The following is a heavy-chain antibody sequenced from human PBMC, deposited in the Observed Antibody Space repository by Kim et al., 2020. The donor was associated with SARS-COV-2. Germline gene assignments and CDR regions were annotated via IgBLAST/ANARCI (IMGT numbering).Heavy chain of an antibody. Sequence: GESLKISCKGSGYSFTSYRIGWVRQMPGKGLEWMGIIYPGDSDTRYSPSFQGQVTISADKSISTAYLQWSSLKASDTAMYYCARILPEIYGYFYYYGMDVWGQGTTVTVSS. CDR2: IYPGDSDT. J-gene: IGHJ6*02. CDR1: GYSFTSYR. V-gene: IGHV5-51*01. D-gene: IGHD3-3*01. CDR3: ARILPEIYGYFYYYGMDV.